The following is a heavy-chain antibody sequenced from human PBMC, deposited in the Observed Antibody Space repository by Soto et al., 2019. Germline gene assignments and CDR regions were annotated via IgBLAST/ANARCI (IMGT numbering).Heavy chain of an antibody. CDR2: ISAYNGNT. D-gene: IGHD6-19*01. Sequence: GAPVKVSCKASGYTFTSYGISWVRQAPGQGLEWMGWISAYNGNTNYAQKLQGRVTMTTDTSTSTAYMELRSLRSDDTAVYYCARPYPVAYTRYYFDYWGQGTLVTVSS. CDR3: ARPYPVAYTRYYFDY. V-gene: IGHV1-18*01. CDR1: GYTFTSYG. J-gene: IGHJ4*02.